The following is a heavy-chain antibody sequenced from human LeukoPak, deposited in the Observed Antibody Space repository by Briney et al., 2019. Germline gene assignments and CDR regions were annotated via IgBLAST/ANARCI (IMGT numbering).Heavy chain of an antibody. CDR2: INHSGST. CDR3: ATYWTGFFQH. V-gene: IGHV4-34*01. D-gene: IGHD1-1*01. J-gene: IGHJ1*01. CDR1: GGSFSGYC. Sequence: SETLSLTCTVYGGSFSGYCWSWIRQPPGKGLEWVGEINHSGSTNYNPSLKSRVTISVDTSKNHFSLKLSSVTAADTAVYYCATYWTGFFQHWGQGTLVTVSS.